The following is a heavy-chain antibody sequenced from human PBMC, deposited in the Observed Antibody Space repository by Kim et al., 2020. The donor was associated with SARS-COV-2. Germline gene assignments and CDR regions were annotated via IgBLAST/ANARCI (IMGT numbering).Heavy chain of an antibody. V-gene: IGHV3-33*01. CDR3: ARDGSYYYDSSDVWGDWFDP. D-gene: IGHD3-22*01. CDR1: GFTFSSYG. Sequence: GGSLRLSCAASGFTFSSYGMHWVRQAPGKGLEWVAVIWYDGSNKYYADSVKGRFTISRDNSKNTLYLQMNSLRAEDTAVYYCARDGSYYYDSSDVWGDWFDPWGQGTLVTVSS. CDR2: IWYDGSNK. J-gene: IGHJ5*02.